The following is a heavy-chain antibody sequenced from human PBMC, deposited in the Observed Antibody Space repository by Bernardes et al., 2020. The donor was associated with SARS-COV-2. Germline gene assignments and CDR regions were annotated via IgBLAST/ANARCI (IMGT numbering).Heavy chain of an antibody. CDR2: LNEHGTIT. CDR1: GFRFSAYW. J-gene: IGHJ4*02. Sequence: GESLRLSCVVSGFRFSAYWVHWVRQTPGKGLVWVSRLNEHGTITTYADSVKGRFTISRDNAKNTLYLQMNSLRAEDTATYYCVRDLAGGRGSWGQGTLVTVSS. CDR3: VRDLAGGRGS. V-gene: IGHV3-74*03. D-gene: IGHD2-15*01.